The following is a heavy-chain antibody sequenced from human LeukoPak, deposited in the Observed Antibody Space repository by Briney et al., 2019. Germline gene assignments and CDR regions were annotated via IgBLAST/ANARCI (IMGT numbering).Heavy chain of an antibody. Sequence: PGGSLRLSCAASGFTFSNYWMHWVRQAPGKGLEWVSSISASSASTYYADSVQGRFTVSRDNSKNTLSLQMNSLRADDTAVYYCASGSYCASWGQGTLATVSS. CDR2: ISASSAST. J-gene: IGHJ4*02. V-gene: IGHV3-23*01. D-gene: IGHD2-15*01. CDR1: GFTFSNYW. CDR3: ASGSYCAS.